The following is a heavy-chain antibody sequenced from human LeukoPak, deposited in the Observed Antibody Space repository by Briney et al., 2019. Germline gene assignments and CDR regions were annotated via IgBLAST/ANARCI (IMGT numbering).Heavy chain of an antibody. CDR3: ARAISPMVRGVMIPYYFDY. CDR1: GGSISSGGYY. Sequence: TLSLTCTVSGGSISSGGYYWSWIRQHPGKGLEWIGYIYYSGSTYYNPSLKSRVTISVDTSKNQFSLKLSSVTAADTAVYYCARAISPMVRGVMIPYYFDYWGQGTLVTVSS. V-gene: IGHV4-31*03. J-gene: IGHJ4*02. CDR2: IYYSGST. D-gene: IGHD3-10*01.